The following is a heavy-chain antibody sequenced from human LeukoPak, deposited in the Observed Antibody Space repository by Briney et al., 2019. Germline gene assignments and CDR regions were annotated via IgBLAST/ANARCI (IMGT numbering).Heavy chain of an antibody. CDR2: ISYDGNNK. D-gene: IGHD6-13*01. Sequence: PGGSLRLSCAASEFSFSGYAFVWVRQAPGKGLEWVAVISYDGNNKDYADSVEGRFTISRDNSKNTLYLQMNSLRPEDTAVYYCARDPMAAAADRALCDPWGQGTLVTVSS. J-gene: IGHJ5*02. CDR3: ARDPMAAAADRALCDP. CDR1: EFSFSGYA. V-gene: IGHV3-30-3*01.